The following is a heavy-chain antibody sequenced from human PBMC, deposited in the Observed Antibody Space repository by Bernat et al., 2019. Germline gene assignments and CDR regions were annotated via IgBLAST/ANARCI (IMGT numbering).Heavy chain of an antibody. D-gene: IGHD6-19*01. V-gene: IGHV3-53*01. J-gene: IGHJ4*02. CDR2: IFSVGRT. CDR1: GFTVSSNY. CDR3: ARELSSGWYDY. Sequence: EVQLVESGGGLIQPGGSLRLSCAASGFTVSSNYMSWVRQAPGKGLEWVSVIFSVGRTYQADSVKGRFTISRENPKSTLYLQMNSLRAEDTAVYYCARELSSGWYDYWGQGTLVTVSS.